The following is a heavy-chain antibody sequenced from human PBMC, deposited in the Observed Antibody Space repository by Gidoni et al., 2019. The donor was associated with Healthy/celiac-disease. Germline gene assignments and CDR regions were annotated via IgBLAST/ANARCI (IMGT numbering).Heavy chain of an antibody. J-gene: IGHJ5*02. Sequence: QVQLVQSGAEVKKPGVSVKVSCKASGSTFTGYYMHWVRQAPGQGLEWMGWINPNSGGTNYAQKFQGWVTMTRDTSISTAYMELSRLRSDDTAVYYCAREEPLYGDSPGWFDPWGQGTLVTVSS. CDR1: GSTFTGYY. CDR2: INPNSGGT. V-gene: IGHV1-2*04. CDR3: AREEPLYGDSPGWFDP. D-gene: IGHD4-17*01.